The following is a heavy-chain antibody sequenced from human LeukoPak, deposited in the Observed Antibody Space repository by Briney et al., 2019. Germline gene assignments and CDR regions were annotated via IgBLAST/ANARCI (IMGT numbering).Heavy chain of an antibody. CDR2: IIPIFGTA. D-gene: IGHD3-10*01. Sequence: SVKVSCKASGGTFSSYATSWVRQAPGQGLEWMGGIIPIFGTADYAQKFQGRVTITADESTSTAYMELNSLRSEDMAVYYCARDPSMIRGENTPYFDYWGQGTLATVSS. V-gene: IGHV1-69*13. CDR1: GGTFSSYA. CDR3: ARDPSMIRGENTPYFDY. J-gene: IGHJ4*02.